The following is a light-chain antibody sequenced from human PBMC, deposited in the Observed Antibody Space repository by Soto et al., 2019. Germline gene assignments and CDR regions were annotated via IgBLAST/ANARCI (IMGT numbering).Light chain of an antibody. CDR3: QQSYNTPLFT. J-gene: IGKJ3*01. CDR1: QTIGTS. Sequence: DIQMTQYPSSLSASVGDRVTITCRASQTIGTSLNWYQRKPGKAPNLLIYAASNLQSGVPSRFSGSGSGTDFTLTISSLQPEDSATYYCQQSYNTPLFTFGPGTKVDI. V-gene: IGKV1-39*01. CDR2: AAS.